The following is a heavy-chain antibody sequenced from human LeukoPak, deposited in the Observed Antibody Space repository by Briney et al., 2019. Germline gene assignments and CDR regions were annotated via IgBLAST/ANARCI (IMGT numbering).Heavy chain of an antibody. CDR3: ARGDTSLQRNDALDI. CDR1: GFTFSTYD. D-gene: IGHD2/OR15-2a*01. Sequence: GGSLRLSCAASGFTFSTYDMNWVRQTPGKGLELISSISLTGTHIYYAASVRGRFTISRDNAKNSLNLQMNSLRAEDTALYYCARGDTSLQRNDALDIWGQGTMVSVSS. V-gene: IGHV3-21*01. CDR2: ISLTGTHI. J-gene: IGHJ3*02.